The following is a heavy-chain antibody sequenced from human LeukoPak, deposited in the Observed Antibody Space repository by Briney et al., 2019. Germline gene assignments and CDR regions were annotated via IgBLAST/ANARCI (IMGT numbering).Heavy chain of an antibody. J-gene: IGHJ5*02. CDR3: ARAAIFGWFDP. CDR2: ISSSSSYI. CDR1: GFTFSSYS. D-gene: IGHD3-9*01. V-gene: IGHV3-21*01. Sequence: GGSLRLSCAASGFTFSSYSMNWVRQVPGKGLEWVSFISSSSSYIYYADSVQGRFTISRDDAKNSLYLQMNSLRAEDTAVYYCARAAIFGWFDPWGQGTLVTVSS.